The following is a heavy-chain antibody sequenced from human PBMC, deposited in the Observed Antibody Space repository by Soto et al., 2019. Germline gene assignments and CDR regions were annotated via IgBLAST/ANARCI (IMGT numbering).Heavy chain of an antibody. Sequence: GGSLRLSCAASGFTFSSYWMSWVREAPGKGLEWVANIKQDGSEKYYVDSVKGRFTISRDNAKNSLYLQMNSLRAEDTAVYYCARDRWYYDILTGPDFDYWGQGTLVTVSS. CDR2: IKQDGSEK. J-gene: IGHJ4*02. CDR1: GFTFSSYW. CDR3: ARDRWYYDILTGPDFDY. D-gene: IGHD3-9*01. V-gene: IGHV3-7*05.